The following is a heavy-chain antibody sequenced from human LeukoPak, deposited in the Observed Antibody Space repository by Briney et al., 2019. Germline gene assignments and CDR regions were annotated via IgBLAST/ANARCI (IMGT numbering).Heavy chain of an antibody. CDR1: GFTFSNYA. CDR2: ISGSGGST. V-gene: IGHV3-23*01. CDR3: AKPDSSTWYGRGFDY. D-gene: IGHD6-13*01. Sequence: SGGSLRLSCAASGFTFSNYAMSWVRQAPGKGLEWVSAISGSGGSTYYADSVKGRFTISRDNSKNTLYLQMNSLRAEDTAVYYCAKPDSSTWYGRGFDYWGQGTLVTVSS. J-gene: IGHJ4*02.